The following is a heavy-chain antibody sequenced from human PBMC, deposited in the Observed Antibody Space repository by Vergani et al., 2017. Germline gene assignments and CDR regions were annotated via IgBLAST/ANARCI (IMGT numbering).Heavy chain of an antibody. V-gene: IGHV3-48*03. D-gene: IGHD3-10*01. J-gene: IGHJ6*02. CDR2: ISGSGSTI. Sequence: TASGFSFSSYQMNWVRQAPGKGLGWVAYISGSGSTISYADSVKGRFTISRDKAKNSLYLQMNSMRAEDTAVYYCARDTITMVRGAVPYYCYGMDVWGQGTTVTVSS. CDR1: GFSFSSYQ. CDR3: ARDTITMVRGAVPYYCYGMDV.